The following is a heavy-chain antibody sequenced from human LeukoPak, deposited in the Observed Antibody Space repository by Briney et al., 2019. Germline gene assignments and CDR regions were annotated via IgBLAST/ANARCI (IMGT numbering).Heavy chain of an antibody. CDR2: IYPDESDT. CDR3: ARVVSRSIELSDKLPDY. V-gene: IGHV5-51*01. J-gene: IGHJ4*02. Sequence: PGESLKISCQGSGYIFANFWVAWIRQTPGKGLVWMGMIYPDESDTKYSPSSQGQVTISVDKASNTAYLQWSSLKASDTAMYFCARVVSRSIELSDKLPDYWGQGTLVTVSS. CDR1: GYIFANFW. D-gene: IGHD2/OR15-2a*01.